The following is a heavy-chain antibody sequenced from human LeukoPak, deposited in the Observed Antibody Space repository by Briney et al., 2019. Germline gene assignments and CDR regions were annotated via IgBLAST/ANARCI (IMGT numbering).Heavy chain of an antibody. CDR1: GLTFSDYY. D-gene: IGHD7-27*01. J-gene: IGHJ5*02. V-gene: IGHV3-11*06. Sequence: GGSLRLSRAASGLTFSDYYMSWIRQAPGKGLEWVSYISSSSSYTNYADSVKGRFTISRDNAKNSLYLQMNSLRAEDTAVYYCARSAIAGELYNWFDPWGQGTLVTVSS. CDR2: ISSSSSYT. CDR3: ARSAIAGELYNWFDP.